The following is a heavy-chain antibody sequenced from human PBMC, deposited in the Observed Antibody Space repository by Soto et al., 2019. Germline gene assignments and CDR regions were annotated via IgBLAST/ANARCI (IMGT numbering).Heavy chain of an antibody. V-gene: IGHV3-23*01. Sequence: EVQLLESGGGLVQPGGSLRLSCAASGFTFSSYAMRWVRQAPVKGLEWVSAISGSGGSTYYADSVKGRFTTSRDNSKNTRYLQMNSLSAEDTAVYYCARRGSGSYYDYWGQGTLVTVSS. J-gene: IGHJ4*02. CDR1: GFTFSSYA. CDR2: ISGSGGST. D-gene: IGHD1-26*01. CDR3: ARRGSGSYYDY.